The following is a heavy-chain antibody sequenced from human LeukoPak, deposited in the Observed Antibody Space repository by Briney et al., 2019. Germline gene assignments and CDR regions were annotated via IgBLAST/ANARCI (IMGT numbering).Heavy chain of an antibody. CDR3: ARFIPLGSDSGPRL. Sequence: GESLKISCKGSGYSFTSYWIGWVRQMPGKGLGWMGIIYPGDSDTRYSLPFQGQVTISADKSISTAYLQWSSLKDSDTAMYCCARFIPLGSDSGPRLRGQGNLATVSS. D-gene: IGHD3-10*01. J-gene: IGHJ4*02. CDR1: GYSFTSYW. CDR2: IYPGDSDT. V-gene: IGHV5-51*01.